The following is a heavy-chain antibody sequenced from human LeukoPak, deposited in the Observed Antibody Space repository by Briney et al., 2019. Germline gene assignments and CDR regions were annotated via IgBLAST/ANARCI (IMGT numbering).Heavy chain of an antibody. CDR2: INHSGST. CDR3: ARGATIFGVARNYGMDV. Sequence: SETLSLTCAVYGGSFSGYYWSWIRQPPGKGLEWIGEINHSGSTNYNPSLKSRVTISVDTSKNQFSLKLSSVTAADTAVYYCARGATIFGVARNYGMDVWGQGTTVTVSS. CDR1: GGSFSGYY. J-gene: IGHJ6*02. V-gene: IGHV4-34*01. D-gene: IGHD3-3*01.